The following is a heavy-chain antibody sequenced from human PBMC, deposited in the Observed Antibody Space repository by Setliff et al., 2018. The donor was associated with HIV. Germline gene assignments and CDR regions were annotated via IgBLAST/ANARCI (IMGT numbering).Heavy chain of an antibody. CDR1: GGSFIGYY. CDR2: INHSGST. J-gene: IGHJ6*03. CDR3: ARGWQPHPYYYMDV. Sequence: SETLSLTCGVYGGSFIGYYWSWIRQPPGKGLEWIGEINHSGSTNYNPSLKSRVTISVDTSKNHFSLRLSSVTAADTAVYYCARGWQPHPYYYMDVWGKGTTVTGSS. V-gene: IGHV4-34*01. D-gene: IGHD6-13*01.